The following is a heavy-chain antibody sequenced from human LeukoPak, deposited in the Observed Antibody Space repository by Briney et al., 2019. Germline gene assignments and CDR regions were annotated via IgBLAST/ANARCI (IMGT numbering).Heavy chain of an antibody. J-gene: IGHJ4*02. CDR3: AKGQELDDGVFDS. D-gene: IGHD1-1*01. CDR2: IRGNGDGT. CDR1: GFTFTTNA. Sequence: GGSLRHSCSASGFTFTTNAMTWVRQAPGKGLEWVSTIRGNGDGTHYADSVTGRFTISRDNSKNTLYLQMNSLRGEDSAIYYCAKGQELDDGVFDSWGQGTLVTVSS. V-gene: IGHV3-23*01.